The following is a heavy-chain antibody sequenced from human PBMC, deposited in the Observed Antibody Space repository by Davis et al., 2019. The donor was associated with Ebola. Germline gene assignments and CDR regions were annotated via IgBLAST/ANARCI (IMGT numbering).Heavy chain of an antibody. J-gene: IGHJ4*02. CDR3: ARGGTTVTTPLDY. Sequence: PGGSLRLSCAASGFTFSSYWMHWVRQTPGKGLVWVSRINTDGSFTDYADSVKGRFTISRDNAKNTLYLQMNSLRAEDTAVYYCARGGTTVTTPLDYWGQGTLVTVSS. D-gene: IGHD4-17*01. CDR2: INTDGSFT. V-gene: IGHV3-74*01. CDR1: GFTFSSYW.